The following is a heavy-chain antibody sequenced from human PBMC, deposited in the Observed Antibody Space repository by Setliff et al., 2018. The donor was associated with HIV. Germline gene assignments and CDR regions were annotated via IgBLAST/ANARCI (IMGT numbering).Heavy chain of an antibody. Sequence: SETLSLTCTVSGASIRNYYWSWVRQPHGKGLEWIGYIYNSGITNYNPFLKSRVTISVDTSKNQFSLKLRFVNAADTAVYYCARDGPHYYGMDVWGQGTTVTVSS. CDR1: GASIRNYY. J-gene: IGHJ6*02. V-gene: IGHV4-59*01. CDR3: ARDGPHYYGMDV. CDR2: IYNSGIT.